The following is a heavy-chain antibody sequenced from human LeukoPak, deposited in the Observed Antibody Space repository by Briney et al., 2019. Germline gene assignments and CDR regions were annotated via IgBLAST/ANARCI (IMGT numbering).Heavy chain of an antibody. J-gene: IGHJ6*02. D-gene: IGHD2-15*01. CDR2: IYPGDSAT. Sequence: GESLKISCKGSGYRFTTYWTGWVRQMPGKGLEWMGIIYPGDSATRYSPSFQGQVTISADRSISTAYLQWSSLKASDTAIYYCARQGCSGGSCYPPTYYYGMDVWGHGTTVTVSS. CDR1: GYRFTTYW. CDR3: ARQGCSGGSCYPPTYYYGMDV. V-gene: IGHV5-51*01.